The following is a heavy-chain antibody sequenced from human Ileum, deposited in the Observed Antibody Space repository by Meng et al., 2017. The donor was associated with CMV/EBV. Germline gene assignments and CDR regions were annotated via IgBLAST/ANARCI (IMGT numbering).Heavy chain of an antibody. Sequence: VHLVESGGGVVQPGGSLRLSCVASGFNFNITNMPWVRQAPGKGLEWVAFIRYDGSDKWYAESLKGRLTISRDNSKNSLYLQMNSLGPDDSSIYYCAKDGEYYGIDVWGQGTMVTVSS. CDR2: IRYDGSDK. D-gene: IGHD2-21*01. CDR1: GFNFNITN. J-gene: IGHJ6*02. CDR3: AKDGEYYGIDV. V-gene: IGHV3-30*02.